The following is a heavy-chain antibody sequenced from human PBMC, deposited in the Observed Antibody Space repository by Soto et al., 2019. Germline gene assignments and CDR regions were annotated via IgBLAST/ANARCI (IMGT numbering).Heavy chain of an antibody. CDR3: ARPYSSGWYGDLDY. Sequence: QVQLVESGGGVVQPGRSLRLSCAASGFTFSSYAMHWFRQAPGKGLEWVAVISYDGSNKYYTDSVKGRFTISSENSKNTLYLQMNSLRAEDTAVYYCARPYSSGWYGDLDYWGQGTLVTVSS. V-gene: IGHV3-30*04. J-gene: IGHJ4*02. CDR1: GFTFSSYA. CDR2: ISYDGSNK. D-gene: IGHD6-19*01.